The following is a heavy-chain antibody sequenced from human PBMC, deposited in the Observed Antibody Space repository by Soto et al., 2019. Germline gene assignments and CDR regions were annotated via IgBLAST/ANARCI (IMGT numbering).Heavy chain of an antibody. CDR3: VKNSGWFNT. D-gene: IGHD3-10*01. CDR2: NDGSGGIT. Sequence: QLLQSGGGLVQPGGSLTLSCAASGFTFGTTDMSWVRQAPGEGLEWVSTNDGSGGITYYADSVKGRFTISRDNSRNTVYLQMNSLRGDDTALYYCVKNSGWFNTWGQGALVTVSS. J-gene: IGHJ5*02. V-gene: IGHV3-23*01. CDR1: GFTFGTTD.